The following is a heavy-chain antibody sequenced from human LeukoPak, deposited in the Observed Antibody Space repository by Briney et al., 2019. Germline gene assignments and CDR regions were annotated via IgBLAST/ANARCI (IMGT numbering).Heavy chain of an antibody. CDR3: LPWGVATGFDY. V-gene: IGHV3-7*05. CDR1: GFIFSRYW. Sequence: GRSLSLSCAASGFIFSRYWMSWVRQPPGKALEWVTNIQQDGSEKYYVDSVKGRFTISRDNPKNSLYLQMNSLRAEDTAVYYCLPWGVATGFDYWGQGTLVSVSS. CDR2: IQQDGSEK. D-gene: IGHD5-12*01. J-gene: IGHJ4*02.